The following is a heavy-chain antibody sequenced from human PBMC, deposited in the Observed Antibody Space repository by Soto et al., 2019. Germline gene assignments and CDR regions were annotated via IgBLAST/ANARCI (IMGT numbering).Heavy chain of an antibody. CDR2: VYNSGST. CDR1: GGSISSNY. D-gene: IGHD6-13*01. J-gene: IGHJ4*02. CDR3: ARYRREAVAGYTLDN. Sequence: SETLSLTCTVSGGSISSNYWTWIRQPPGKGLEWIGYVYNSGSTNYNPSLKSRVTISEDTSKSQFSLKVNSMTAADTAVYYCARYRREAVAGYTLDNWGQGILGTVS. V-gene: IGHV4-59*01.